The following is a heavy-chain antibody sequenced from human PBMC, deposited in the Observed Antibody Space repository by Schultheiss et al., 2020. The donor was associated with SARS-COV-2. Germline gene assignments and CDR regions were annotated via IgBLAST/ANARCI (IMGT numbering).Heavy chain of an antibody. Sequence: GGSLRLSCAASGFSFTSYWMHWVRQAPGKGLVWVSRINSDGSSTSYADSVKGRFTISRDNAKNTLYLQLNSLRAEDTAVYYCARGGSFVVVVADYYMDVWGKGTTVTVSS. CDR1: GFSFTSYW. CDR3: ARGGSFVVVVADYYMDV. V-gene: IGHV3-74*01. J-gene: IGHJ6*03. CDR2: INSDGSST. D-gene: IGHD2-15*01.